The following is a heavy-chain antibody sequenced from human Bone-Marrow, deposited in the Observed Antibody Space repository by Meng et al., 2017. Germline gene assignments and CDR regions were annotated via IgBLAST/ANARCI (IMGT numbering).Heavy chain of an antibody. V-gene: IGHV3-30*01. CDR2: ISYDGSNK. J-gene: IGHJ4*02. CDR1: GFTFSSYA. CDR3: ARDLVDTATYNDY. D-gene: IGHD5-18*01. Sequence: GESPKIPCAASGFTFSSYAMHWVRQAPGKGLEWVAVISYDGSNKYYADSVKGRFTISRDNSKNTLYLQMNSLRAEDTAVYYCARDLVDTATYNDYWGQGTPV.